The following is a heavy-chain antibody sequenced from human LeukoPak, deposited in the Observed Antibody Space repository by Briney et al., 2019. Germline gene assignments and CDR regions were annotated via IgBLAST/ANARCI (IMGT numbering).Heavy chain of an antibody. CDR1: EDTFTGYY. Sequence: GASVKVSCKASEDTFTGYYLHGVRQAPGQGLEWLGWINPKRRATNYAQNFQGRVTKTRATSINTAYMELSRLTSDDTAVYYCASDPWQWLLMVYWGQGTLVTVSS. J-gene: IGHJ4*02. V-gene: IGHV1-2*02. D-gene: IGHD6-19*01. CDR2: INPKRRAT. CDR3: ASDPWQWLLMVY.